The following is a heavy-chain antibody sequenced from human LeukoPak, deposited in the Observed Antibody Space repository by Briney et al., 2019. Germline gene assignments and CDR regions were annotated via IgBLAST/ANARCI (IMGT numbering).Heavy chain of an antibody. Sequence: KTSETLSLTCAVYGGSFSGYYWSWIRQPPGKGLEWIGEINHSGSTNYNPSLKSRVTISVDTSKNQFSLKLSSVTAVDTAVYYCARPNNRYCSSTSCQALRYWGQGTLVTVSS. CDR3: ARPNNRYCSSTSCQALRY. V-gene: IGHV4-34*01. J-gene: IGHJ4*02. CDR2: INHSGST. D-gene: IGHD2-2*01. CDR1: GGSFSGYY.